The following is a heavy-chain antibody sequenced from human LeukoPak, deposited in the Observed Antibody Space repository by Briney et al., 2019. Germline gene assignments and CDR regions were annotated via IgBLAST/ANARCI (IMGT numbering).Heavy chain of an antibody. V-gene: IGHV4-59*08. Sequence: SETLSLTCTVSGGSISSYFWSWIRQPPGKGLEWIGYIYYTGSTNYNPSLKSRATISVDTSKNQLSLKLSSVTAADTAVYYCARVIGYCSSTSCFGYFDYWGQGTLVTVSS. J-gene: IGHJ4*02. CDR3: ARVIGYCSSTSCFGYFDY. CDR2: IYYTGST. CDR1: GGSISSYF. D-gene: IGHD2-2*01.